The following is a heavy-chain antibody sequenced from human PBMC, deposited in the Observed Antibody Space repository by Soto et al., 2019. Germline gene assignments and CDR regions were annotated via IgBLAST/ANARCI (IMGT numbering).Heavy chain of an antibody. CDR3: ASAAVTGTAGLDF. J-gene: IGHJ4*02. CDR2: INPNSGGT. Sequence: ASVKVYCKASGYTFSGFYMHWVRQAPGQGLEWMGWINPNSGGTKSAEKFQGRVTMTRDTSISTAYMELSRLTSDDTAVYYCASAAVTGTAGLDFWGQGTQVTVSS. D-gene: IGHD6-19*01. V-gene: IGHV1-2*02. CDR1: GYTFSGFY.